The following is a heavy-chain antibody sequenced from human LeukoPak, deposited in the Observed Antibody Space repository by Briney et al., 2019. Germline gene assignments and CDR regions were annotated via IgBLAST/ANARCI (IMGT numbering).Heavy chain of an antibody. Sequence: GGSLRLSCAASGFIFSNYWMSWVRQAPGKGLEWVANINQDGSGKWYVDSVKGRYTISRDNAKNSLYLQMSSLRVEDTAVYYCAREGMATINFWGQGTLVTVSP. V-gene: IGHV3-7*01. J-gene: IGHJ4*02. D-gene: IGHD5-12*01. CDR2: INQDGSGK. CDR3: AREGMATINF. CDR1: GFIFSNYW.